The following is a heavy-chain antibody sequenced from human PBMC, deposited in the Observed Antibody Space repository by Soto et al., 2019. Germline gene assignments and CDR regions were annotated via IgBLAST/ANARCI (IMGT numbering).Heavy chain of an antibody. D-gene: IGHD1-26*01. Sequence: EVQLLESGGDLVQPGESLRLSCAASGFTFSNYAMGWVRQAPGKGLEWVSTISSTADGTDYADSVKARFTISRDNFKNTLYLQMNSLRAEDTAVYYCAQAISRERQIDFWGQGTLVTVSS. J-gene: IGHJ4*02. V-gene: IGHV3-23*01. CDR3: AQAISRERQIDF. CDR1: GFTFSNYA. CDR2: ISSTADGT.